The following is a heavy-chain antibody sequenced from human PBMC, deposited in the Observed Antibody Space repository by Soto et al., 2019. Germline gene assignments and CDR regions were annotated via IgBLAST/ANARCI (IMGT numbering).Heavy chain of an antibody. V-gene: IGHV1-69*13. D-gene: IGHD2-15*01. CDR3: VRASLGYCSGGSCYSIDY. Sequence: ASVKVSCKASGGTFSSYAISWVRQAPGQGLEWMGGIIPIFGTANYAQKFQGRVTITADESTSTAYMELSSLRSEDTAVYYCVRASLGYCSGGSCYSIDYWGQGTLVTVSS. CDR1: GGTFSSYA. J-gene: IGHJ4*02. CDR2: IIPIFGTA.